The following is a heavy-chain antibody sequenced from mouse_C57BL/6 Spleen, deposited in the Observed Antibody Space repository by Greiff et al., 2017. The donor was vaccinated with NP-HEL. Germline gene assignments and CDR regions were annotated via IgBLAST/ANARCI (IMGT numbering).Heavy chain of an antibody. Sequence: VQLQQSGAELVRPGASVTLSCKASGYTFTDYEMHWVKQTPVHGLEWIGAIDPETGGTAYNQKFKGKAILTADKSSSTAYMELRSLTSEASAVYYCTRGPSGDFDYWGQGTTLTVSS. V-gene: IGHV1-15*01. J-gene: IGHJ2*01. CDR1: GYTFTDYE. CDR3: TRGPSGDFDY. CDR2: IDPETGGT.